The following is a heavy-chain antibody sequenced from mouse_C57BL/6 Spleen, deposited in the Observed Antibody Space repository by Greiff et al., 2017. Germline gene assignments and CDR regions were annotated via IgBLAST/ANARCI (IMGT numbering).Heavy chain of an antibody. V-gene: IGHV1-82*01. J-gene: IGHJ4*01. CDR2: IYPGDGDT. CDR3: AGSSGYDAMDY. Sequence: VQGVESGPELVKPGASVKISCKASGYAFSSSWMNWVKQRPGKGLEWIGRIYPGDGDTNYNGKFKGKATLTADKSSSTAYMQLSSLTSEDSAVYFCAGSSGYDAMDYWGQGTSVTVSS. CDR1: GYAFSSSW. D-gene: IGHD3-2*02.